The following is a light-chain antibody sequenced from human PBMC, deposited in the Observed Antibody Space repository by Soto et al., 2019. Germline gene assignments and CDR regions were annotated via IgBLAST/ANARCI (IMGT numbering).Light chain of an antibody. Sequence: DIQMTQSPSTLSASVGDRVTITCRASHSISSLLAWYQQKPGKAPKVILYDISNLESGVPSRFSGSGSGTEFTLTISSLQPEDFATYYCQEYNTFSFTFGQGTRLEI. V-gene: IGKV1-5*01. CDR1: HSISSL. J-gene: IGKJ2*01. CDR2: DIS. CDR3: QEYNTFSFT.